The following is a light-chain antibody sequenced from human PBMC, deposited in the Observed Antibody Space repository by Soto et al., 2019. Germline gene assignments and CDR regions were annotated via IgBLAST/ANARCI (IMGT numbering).Light chain of an antibody. CDR2: RAS. CDR3: QQYHNLWT. CDR1: HYVYSN. Sequence: EIVMTQSPATLSMSPGERATLSCTASHYVYSNVAWFQQRPGQAPRLLIYRASARATGTPARFSSSGSGTEFTLTITSLQSEDFAVYYCQQYHNLWTFGQGTEVEIK. V-gene: IGKV3-15*01. J-gene: IGKJ1*01.